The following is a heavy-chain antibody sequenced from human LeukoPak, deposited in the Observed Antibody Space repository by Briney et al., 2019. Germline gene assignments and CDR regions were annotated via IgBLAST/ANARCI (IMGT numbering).Heavy chain of an antibody. CDR1: GYTLTELS. V-gene: IGHV1-24*01. D-gene: IGHD6-19*01. J-gene: IGHJ4*02. CDR3: ATARLEQWPTMYYFDY. CDR2: FDPEDGET. Sequence: GASVKVSCKVSGYTLTELSMHWVRQAPGKGLEWMGGFDPEDGETIYAQKFQGRVTMTEDTSTDTAYMELSSLRSEDTAVYYCATARLEQWPTMYYFDYWGQGTLVTVSS.